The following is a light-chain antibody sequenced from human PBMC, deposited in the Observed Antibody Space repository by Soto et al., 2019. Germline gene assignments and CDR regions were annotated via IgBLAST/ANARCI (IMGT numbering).Light chain of an antibody. J-gene: IGKJ4*01. V-gene: IGKV2-28*01. CDR2: LGS. CDR1: QSLLHSNGYNY. CDR3: MQALQTPLT. Sequence: EIVMTQSPLSLPVTPGEPASISCRSSQSLLHSNGYNYLNWYLQKAGQSPQLLIYLGSNRASGVXDXXSGSGSGTDFTLRISRVEAEDVGVYYCMQALQTPLTFGGGTKVEIK.